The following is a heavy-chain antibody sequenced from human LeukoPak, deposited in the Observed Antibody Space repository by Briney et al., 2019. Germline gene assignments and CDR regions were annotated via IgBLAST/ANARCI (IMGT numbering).Heavy chain of an antibody. CDR1: GFTFSSYG. CDR3: AKSDYYDILTGYSAPDY. J-gene: IGHJ4*02. Sequence: GGSLRLSCAASGFTFSSYGMHWVRQAPGKGLEWVAFIRYDGSNKYYADSVKGRFTISRDNSKNTPYLQMNSLRAEDTAVYYCAKSDYYDILTGYSAPDYWGQGTLVTVSS. D-gene: IGHD3-9*01. V-gene: IGHV3-30*02. CDR2: IRYDGSNK.